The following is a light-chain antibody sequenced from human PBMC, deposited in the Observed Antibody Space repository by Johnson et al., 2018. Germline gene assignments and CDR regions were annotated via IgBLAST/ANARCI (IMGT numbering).Light chain of an antibody. CDR1: SSNIGNNY. Sequence: QSVLTQPPSVSAAPGQKVTISCSGSSSNIGNNYVSWYQQLPGTAPKLLIYENNKRPSGIPDRFSGSKSGTSATLGITGLQTGDEADYYCGTWYCSLSAGNVFVTGTKVTVL. J-gene: IGLJ1*01. V-gene: IGLV1-51*02. CDR2: ENN. CDR3: GTWYCSLSAGNV.